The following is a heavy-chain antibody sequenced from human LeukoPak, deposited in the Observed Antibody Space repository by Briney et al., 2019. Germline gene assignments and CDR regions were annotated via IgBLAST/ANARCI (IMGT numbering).Heavy chain of an antibody. Sequence: PGGSLRLSCAASGFTFSDYYMSWIRQAPGKGLEWVSYISSSGSTIYYADSVKGRFTISRGNAKNSLYLQMNSLRAEDTAVYYCASVRVATIIDYWGQGTLVTVSS. CDR1: GFTFSDYY. D-gene: IGHD5-12*01. J-gene: IGHJ4*02. CDR2: ISSSGSTI. V-gene: IGHV3-11*01. CDR3: ASVRVATIIDY.